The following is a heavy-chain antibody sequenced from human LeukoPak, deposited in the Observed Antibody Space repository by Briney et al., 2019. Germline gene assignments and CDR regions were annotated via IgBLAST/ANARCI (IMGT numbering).Heavy chain of an antibody. D-gene: IGHD6-19*01. Sequence: PSETLSLTCTVSGGSFSSYYWSWIRQSPGKGLEWIGYISYSGSTNYNPSLKRRATISVDTSKNQFSLKLSSVTTADTAVYYCARVSSGSTADFDYGGQGTLVTVTS. CDR2: ISYSGST. J-gene: IGHJ4*02. CDR3: ARVSSGSTADFDY. V-gene: IGHV4-59*01. CDR1: GGSFSSYY.